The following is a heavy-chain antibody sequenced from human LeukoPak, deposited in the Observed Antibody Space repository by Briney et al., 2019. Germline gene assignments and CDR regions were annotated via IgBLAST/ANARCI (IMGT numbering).Heavy chain of an antibody. J-gene: IGHJ6*02. Sequence: ASVKVSCKASGYTFTGYYMHWVRQAPGQGLEWMGRINPNSGGTNYAQKFQGRVTMTRDTSISTAYMELSRLRSDDTAVYYCARALSNWGTYYYYGMDVWGQGITVTVSS. V-gene: IGHV1-2*06. CDR3: ARALSNWGTYYYYGMDV. CDR1: GYTFTGYY. CDR2: INPNSGGT. D-gene: IGHD7-27*01.